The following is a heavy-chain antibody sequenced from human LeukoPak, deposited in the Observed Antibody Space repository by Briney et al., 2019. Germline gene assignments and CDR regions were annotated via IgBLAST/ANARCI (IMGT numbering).Heavy chain of an antibody. J-gene: IGHJ3*02. CDR1: GYTLTELS. CDR3: AVYPLRLGELSMSLSDAFDI. CDR2: FNPEDGET. Sequence: AXXKVSCKVSGYTLTELSMHWVRQAPGKGLEWMGGFNPEDGETIYAQKFKGRVTMNEDTSTDTAYMELSSLRSEDTAVYYCAVYPLRLGELSMSLSDAFDIWGQGTMVTVSS. V-gene: IGHV1-24*01. D-gene: IGHD3-16*02.